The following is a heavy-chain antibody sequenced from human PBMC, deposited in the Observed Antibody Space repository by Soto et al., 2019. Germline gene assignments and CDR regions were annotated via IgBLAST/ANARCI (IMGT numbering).Heavy chain of an antibody. CDR2: FNAGNCNT. J-gene: IGHJ6*02. D-gene: IGHD3-3*01. V-gene: IGHV1-3*01. CDR3: ARAVEYDFSFLV. CDR1: GYTFTSYA. Sequence: ASVKVSCKASGYTFTSYAMHWVRQAPGQRFEWMGWFNAGNCNTKYSQKFQGRVTITRDTSASTAYMELSSLRSEDTAVYYCARAVEYDFSFLVWGQGTTVTVSS.